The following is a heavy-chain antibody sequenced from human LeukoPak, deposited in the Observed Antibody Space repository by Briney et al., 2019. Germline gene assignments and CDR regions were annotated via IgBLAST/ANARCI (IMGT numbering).Heavy chain of an antibody. CDR2: INPNSGGT. V-gene: IGHV1-2*02. CDR3: ARESDYDSWSGYIWFDP. D-gene: IGHD3-3*01. CDR1: GYTFTGYY. J-gene: IGHJ5*02. Sequence: ASVKVSCKASGYTFTGYYMHWVRQAPGQGLEWMGWINPNSGGTNYAQKFQGKVTMTRDTSISTAYMELSRLRSDDTAVYYCARESDYDSWSGYIWFDPWGQGTLVTVSS.